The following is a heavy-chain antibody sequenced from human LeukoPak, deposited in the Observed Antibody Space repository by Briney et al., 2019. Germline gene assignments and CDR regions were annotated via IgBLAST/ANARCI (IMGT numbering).Heavy chain of an antibody. CDR3: ARVDIVVVVAATLGAFDI. V-gene: IGHV4-61*01. J-gene: IGHJ3*02. CDR2: IYYSGST. CDR1: GGSVSIGSYY. D-gene: IGHD2-15*01. Sequence: SETLSLTCTVSGGSVSIGSYYWSWIRQPPGKGLEWIGYIYYSGSTNYNPSLKSRVTISVDTSKNQFSLKLSSVTAADTAVYYCARVDIVVVVAATLGAFDIWGQGTMVTVSS.